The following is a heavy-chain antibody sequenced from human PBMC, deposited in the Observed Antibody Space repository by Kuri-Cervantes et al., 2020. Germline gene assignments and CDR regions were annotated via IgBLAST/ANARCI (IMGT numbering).Heavy chain of an antibody. J-gene: IGHJ4*02. CDR1: GYTFTSYD. V-gene: IGHV1-8*01. Sequence: ASVKVSCKASGYTFTSYDINWVRQTTGQGLEWMGWINPNTGATGYAQRFQGRVTMTRDTSINTAYMELSRLRSDDTAAYYCARSWDYDAALDYWGQGTLVTVSS. D-gene: IGHD1-7*01. CDR2: INPNTGAT. CDR3: ARSWDYDAALDY.